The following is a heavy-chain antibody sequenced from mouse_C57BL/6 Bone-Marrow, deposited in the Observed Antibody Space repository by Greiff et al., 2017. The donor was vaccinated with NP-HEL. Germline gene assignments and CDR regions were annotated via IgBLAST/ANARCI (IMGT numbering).Heavy chain of an antibody. D-gene: IGHD4-1*01. CDR2: IDPENGDT. CDR3: TTSGRPYYYAMDY. J-gene: IGHJ4*01. Sequence: VQLQQSGAELVRPGASVKLSCTASGFNIKDDYMHWVKQRPEQGLEWIGWIDPENGDTEYASKFQGKATITADTSSNTAYLQLSSLTSEDTAVYYCTTSGRPYYYAMDYWGQGTSVTVSS. V-gene: IGHV14-4*01. CDR1: GFNIKDDY.